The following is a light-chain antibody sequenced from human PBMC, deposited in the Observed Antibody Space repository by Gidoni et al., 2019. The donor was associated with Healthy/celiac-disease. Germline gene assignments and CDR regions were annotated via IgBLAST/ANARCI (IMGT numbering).Light chain of an antibody. Sequence: EIVLTQSPGNLSLSPGERATLSCRASQTISNSALAWYHQKPGQAPRLLIYGASSRATGIPDRFRGSGSGTDFTLTISRLEPEDFAVYYCQQFDSVPRTFGQGTKLEIK. CDR2: GAS. CDR3: QQFDSVPRT. V-gene: IGKV3-20*01. J-gene: IGKJ2*01. CDR1: QTISNSA.